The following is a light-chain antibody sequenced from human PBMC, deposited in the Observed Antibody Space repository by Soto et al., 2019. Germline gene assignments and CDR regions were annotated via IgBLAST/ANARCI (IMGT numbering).Light chain of an antibody. J-gene: IGKJ4*01. CDR3: QQFNNWPLT. CDR2: GAS. CDR1: QSISSN. V-gene: IGKV3-15*01. Sequence: EIVLTQSPGTLSVSPGEGATVSCSASQSISSNLAWYQQKPGQAPRLLIYGASTRATGFPARFSGSGSGTDFTLTISSLQSEDFAVYYCQQFNNWPLTFGGGTKVDIK.